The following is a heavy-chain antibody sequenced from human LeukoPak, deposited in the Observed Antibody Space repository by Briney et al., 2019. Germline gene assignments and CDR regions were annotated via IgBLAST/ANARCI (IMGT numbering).Heavy chain of an antibody. CDR3: ATYISPWSYFDY. V-gene: IGHV1-2*02. CDR2: ISPNSGDT. J-gene: IGHJ4*02. D-gene: IGHD6-19*01. CDR1: VYTFTPYS. Sequence: GGSVKISCEAFVYTFTPYSGPRGRPAPGQGLEWMGWISPNSGDTNYAQKFQGRVTMSRDTSISTTYMELSRLRSDDTAVYYCATYISPWSYFDYWGQGTLVSVSS.